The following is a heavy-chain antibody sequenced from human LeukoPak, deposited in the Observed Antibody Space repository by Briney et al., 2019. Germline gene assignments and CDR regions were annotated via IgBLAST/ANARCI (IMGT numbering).Heavy chain of an antibody. CDR3: ARGTVGVTAILDYYGMDV. Sequence: GASVKVSCKASGYTFTSYGISWVRQAPGQGLEWMGWISAYNGNTNYAQKLQGRVTMTTDTSTSTAYMELRSLRSDDTAVYYCARGTVGVTAILDYYGMDVWGQETTVTVSS. D-gene: IGHD2-21*02. V-gene: IGHV1-18*01. CDR2: ISAYNGNT. J-gene: IGHJ6*02. CDR1: GYTFTSYG.